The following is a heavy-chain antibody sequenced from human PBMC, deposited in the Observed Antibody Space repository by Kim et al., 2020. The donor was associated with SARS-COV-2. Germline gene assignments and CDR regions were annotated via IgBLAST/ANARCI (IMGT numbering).Heavy chain of an antibody. D-gene: IGHD1-26*01. Sequence: SVKGRITISRDNSKNTLYLQMNSRRAEDTAVYYCARDGEWELLRAYYFDYWGQGTLVTVSS. CDR3: ARDGEWELLRAYYFDY. J-gene: IGHJ4*02. V-gene: IGHV3-30*07.